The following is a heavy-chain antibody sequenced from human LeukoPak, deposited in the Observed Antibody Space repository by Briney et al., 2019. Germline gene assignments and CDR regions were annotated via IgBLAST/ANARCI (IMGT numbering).Heavy chain of an antibody. CDR2: ISAYNGNT. CDR1: GYTFTSYG. V-gene: IGHV1-18*01. D-gene: IGHD2-15*01. J-gene: IGHJ6*03. CDR3: ARDVSRILYYYYYMDV. Sequence: ASVKVSCKASGYTFTSYGISWVRQAPGQGLEWMGWISAYNGNTNYAQKLQGRVTVTTDTSTSTAYMELRSLRSDDTAVYYCARDVSRILYYYYYMDVWGKGTTVTVSS.